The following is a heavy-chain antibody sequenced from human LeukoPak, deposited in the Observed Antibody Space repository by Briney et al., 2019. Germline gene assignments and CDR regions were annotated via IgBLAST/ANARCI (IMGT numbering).Heavy chain of an antibody. Sequence: SETLSLTCTVSGDSMSSTTYFWGWVRQPPGTGLEWIGSMSSSGRTFYNPSLKSRVTISIDTSKNQFSLWLTSVTAADTAVYYCARHFDCSNGACKDYWGQGTLVTVSP. CDR3: ARHFDCSNGACKDY. CDR1: GDSMSSTTYF. J-gene: IGHJ4*02. V-gene: IGHV4-39*01. D-gene: IGHD2-8*01. CDR2: MSSSGRT.